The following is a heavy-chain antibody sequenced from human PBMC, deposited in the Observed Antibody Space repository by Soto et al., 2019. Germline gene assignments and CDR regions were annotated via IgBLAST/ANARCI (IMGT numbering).Heavy chain of an antibody. CDR3: ARINDILTGFDY. Sequence: QVTLKESGPVLVKPTETLTLTCTVSGFSLSNARMGVSWIRQPPGKALEWLAHIFSNDEKSYSTSLKSRFTISKDTSKSQVVLTMTNLDPVDTATYYCARINDILTGFDYWVQGTLVTVSS. J-gene: IGHJ4*02. V-gene: IGHV2-26*01. CDR1: GFSLSNARMG. D-gene: IGHD3-9*01. CDR2: IFSNDEK.